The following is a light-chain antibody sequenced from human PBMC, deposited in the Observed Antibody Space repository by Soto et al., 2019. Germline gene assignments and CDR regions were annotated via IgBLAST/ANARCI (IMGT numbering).Light chain of an antibody. Sequence: EIVMTQSPATLSVSPGERATLSCRASQSVSSNLAWYQQKPGQAPRLLIYGASTRATGIPARFSGSGSGTEFTLTISSLQSEDSAVYYCQQYKNWPFTFGGGTKVEIK. CDR1: QSVSSN. J-gene: IGKJ4*01. V-gene: IGKV3-15*01. CDR3: QQYKNWPFT. CDR2: GAS.